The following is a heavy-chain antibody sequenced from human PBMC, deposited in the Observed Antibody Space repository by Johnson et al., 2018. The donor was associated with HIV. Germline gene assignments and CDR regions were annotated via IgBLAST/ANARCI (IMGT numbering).Heavy chain of an antibody. J-gene: IGHJ3*02. D-gene: IGHD6-13*01. CDR2: ISYDGSYK. Sequence: QVQLVESGGGVVQPGRSLRLSCAASGFTFSNYAMHWVRQAPGKGLEWLSVISYDGSYKYYADSVKGRFTISRYNSKNTLYLHMTSLRAEDTAVYFCARAASQQKLKVAFESGGQGTMVTVCS. CDR1: GFTFSNYA. CDR3: ARAASQQKLKVAFES. V-gene: IGHV3-30*04.